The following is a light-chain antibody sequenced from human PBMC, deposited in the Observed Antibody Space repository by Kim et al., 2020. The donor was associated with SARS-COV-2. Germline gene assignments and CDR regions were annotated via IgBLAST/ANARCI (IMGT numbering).Light chain of an antibody. CDR3: AAWDVSLNAVV. J-gene: IGLJ3*02. CDR2: ANN. V-gene: IGLV1-44*01. Sequence: GQRVTISRSGAISNIGSGTVKWYQQAPGKAPKLLIYANNRRPSGLPDRFSASKSDTSASLAISGLQSEDEANYCCAAWDVSLNAVVFGGGTQLTVL. CDR1: ISNIGSGT.